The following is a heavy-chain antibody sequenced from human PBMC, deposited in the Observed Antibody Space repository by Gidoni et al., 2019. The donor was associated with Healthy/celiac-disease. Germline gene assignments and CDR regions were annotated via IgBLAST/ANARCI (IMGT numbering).Heavy chain of an antibody. Sequence: TSYGISWVRQAPGQGLEWMGWISAYNGNTNYAQKLQGRVTMTTDTSTSTAYMELRSLRSDDTAVYYCARVGGGYSYGLFDYWGQGTLVTVSS. CDR2: ISAYNGNT. V-gene: IGHV1-18*04. J-gene: IGHJ4*02. CDR3: ARVGGGYSYGLFDY. CDR1: TSYG. D-gene: IGHD5-18*01.